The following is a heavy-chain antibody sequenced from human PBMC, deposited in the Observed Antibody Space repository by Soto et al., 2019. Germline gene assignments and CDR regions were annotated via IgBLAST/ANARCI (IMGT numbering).Heavy chain of an antibody. D-gene: IGHD3-16*01. V-gene: IGHV1-3*01. CDR3: ARGGLALMDV. CDR2: INAGNGNT. J-gene: IGHJ6*02. CDR1: GYSFTSYA. Sequence: ASVKGACKASGYSFTSYAMHWGRQAPGQRLEWMGWINAGNGNTKYSQKFQGRVTITRDTSASTAYMELSSLRSEDTVVYYCARGGLALMDVWGQGTTVTVSS.